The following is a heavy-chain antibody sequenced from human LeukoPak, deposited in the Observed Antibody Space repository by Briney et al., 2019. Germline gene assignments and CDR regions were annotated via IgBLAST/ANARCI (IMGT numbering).Heavy chain of an antibody. J-gene: IGHJ4*02. CDR1: GGSFSGYY. V-gene: IGHV4-34*01. CDR2: INHSGST. CDR3: ARGRGGRYFDWLLSPSCFDY. Sequence: SETLSLTCAVYGGSFSGYYWSWLRQPPGKGLEWIGEINHSGSTNYNPSLKSRVTISVDTSKNQFSLKLSSVTAADTAVYYCARGRGGRYFDWLLSPSCFDYWGQGTLVTVSS. D-gene: IGHD3-9*01.